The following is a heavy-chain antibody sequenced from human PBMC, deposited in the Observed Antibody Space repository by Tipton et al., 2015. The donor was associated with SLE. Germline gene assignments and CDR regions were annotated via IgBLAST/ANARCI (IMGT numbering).Heavy chain of an antibody. CDR3: ARLTPWGYDY. J-gene: IGHJ4*02. V-gene: IGHV4-34*01. Sequence: LRLSCAVYGTSFSGYYWSWIRQPPGKGLEWIGEINHRGSSDYNPSLRSRVTISVDTSKKQFSLKVRSVTAADTAVYYCARLTPWGYDYWGPGMLVTVSS. CDR1: GTSFSGYY. D-gene: IGHD7-27*01. CDR2: INHRGSS.